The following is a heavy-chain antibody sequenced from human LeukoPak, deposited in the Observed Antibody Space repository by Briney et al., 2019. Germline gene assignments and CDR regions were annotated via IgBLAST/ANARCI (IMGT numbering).Heavy chain of an antibody. J-gene: IGHJ4*02. CDR1: GGSISSYY. CDR3: ARVLEPPQEINGEHRIDY. Sequence: RSSETLSLTCTVSGGSISSYYWSWIRQPPGEGLEWLGYIYYSGSTNYTPSLKSRVTISVDTSKNQFSLKLSSVTAADTAVYYCARVLEPPQEINGEHRIDYWGQGTLVTVSS. V-gene: IGHV4-59*01. D-gene: IGHD3-3*01. CDR2: IYYSGST.